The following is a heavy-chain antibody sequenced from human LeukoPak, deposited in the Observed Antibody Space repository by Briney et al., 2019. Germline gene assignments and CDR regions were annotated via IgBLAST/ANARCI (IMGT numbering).Heavy chain of an antibody. CDR2: IYYSGST. J-gene: IGHJ6*03. CDR1: GGSITFGNYY. Sequence: PSETLSLTCTVSGGSITFGNYYWTWIRQPAGKGLEWIGNIYYSGSTYYNASLKSRVTISVDTSKNQFSLKLSSVTAADTAVYYCARRPVLRYFDWLPPNSYYYYYMDVWGKGTTVTISS. V-gene: IGHV4-61*10. D-gene: IGHD3-9*01. CDR3: ARRPVLRYFDWLPPNSYYYYYMDV.